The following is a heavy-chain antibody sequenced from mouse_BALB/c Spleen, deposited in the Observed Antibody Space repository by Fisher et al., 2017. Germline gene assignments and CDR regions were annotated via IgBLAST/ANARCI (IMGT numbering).Heavy chain of an antibody. Sequence: KFKGKATFTADTSSNTAYMQLSSLTSEDSAVYYCARPTTARASAMDYWGQGTSVTVS. D-gene: IGHD3-2*01. V-gene: IGHV1-9*01. CDR3: ARPTTARASAMDY. J-gene: IGHJ4*01.